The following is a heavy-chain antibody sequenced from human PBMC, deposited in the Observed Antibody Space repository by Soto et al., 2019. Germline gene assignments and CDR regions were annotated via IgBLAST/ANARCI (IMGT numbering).Heavy chain of an antibody. D-gene: IGHD2-21*02. V-gene: IGHV3-30*18. CDR3: AKDKVPVVVTAPFDY. CDR2: ISYDGSNK. CDR1: GFTFSSYG. J-gene: IGHJ4*02. Sequence: GGSLRLSCAASGFTFSSYGMHWVRQAPGKGPEWVAVISYDGSNKYYADSVKGRFTISRDNSKNTLYLQMNSLRAEDTAVYYCAKDKVPVVVTAPFDYWGQGP.